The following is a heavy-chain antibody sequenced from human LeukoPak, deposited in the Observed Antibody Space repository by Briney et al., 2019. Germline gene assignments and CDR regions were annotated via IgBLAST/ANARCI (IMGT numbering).Heavy chain of an antibody. CDR1: GGSISSSTYY. CDR2: DSYSGST. D-gene: IGHD2-2*01. J-gene: IGHJ3*02. CDR3: ARRNVVVSSTMARAFDI. V-gene: IGHV4-39*01. Sequence: SETLTLTCIVSGGSISSSTYYWGWIRQPPGKGLEWIGSDSYSGSTYYNPSLTSRVTISVDTSKNQFSLKLSSVTAADTAVYYCARRNVVVSSTMARAFDIWGQGTLVPVSS.